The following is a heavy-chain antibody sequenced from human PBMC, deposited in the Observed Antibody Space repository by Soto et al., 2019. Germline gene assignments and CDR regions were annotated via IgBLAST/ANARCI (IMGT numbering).Heavy chain of an antibody. CDR2: LWFDGSNK. D-gene: IGHD3-3*01. CDR3: ARDYYDFWSGYSPFKY. J-gene: IGHJ4*02. V-gene: IGHV3-33*01. Sequence: QVQLVESGGGVVQPGRSLRLSCAASGFTFSRYAMHWVRQAPGKGLEWVAVLWFDGSNKYYADPVRGRFTISRDNSKNTLFLQMNSLRAEDTAVYYCARDYYDFWSGYSPFKYWGQGTLVTVSS. CDR1: GFTFSRYA.